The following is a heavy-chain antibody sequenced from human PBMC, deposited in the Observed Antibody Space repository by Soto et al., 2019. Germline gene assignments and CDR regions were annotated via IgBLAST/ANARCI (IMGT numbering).Heavy chain of an antibody. D-gene: IGHD3-10*01. CDR2: IYYSGST. Sequence: SVTLSLTCTFAGASIPSEYWSWIRQPPGKGLEWIGYIYYSGSTNYNPSLKSRVTISVDTSKNQFSLKLSSVTAADTAVYHCARRYGSAFDIWGQGTMVS. V-gene: IGHV4-59*01. CDR3: ARRYGSAFDI. CDR1: GASIPSEY. J-gene: IGHJ3*02.